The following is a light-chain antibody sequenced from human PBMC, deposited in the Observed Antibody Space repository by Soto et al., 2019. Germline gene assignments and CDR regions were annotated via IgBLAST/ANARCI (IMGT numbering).Light chain of an antibody. CDR1: SSVVGGYNY. J-gene: IGLJ1*01. V-gene: IGLV2-8*01. CDR3: SSYAGSNLGV. Sequence: QSVLTQPPSASGSPGQSVTISCTGTSSVVGGYNYVSWYQQHPGKAPKLMIYEVSKRPSGVPDRFSGSKSGNTASLTVSGLQAEDEADYYCSSYAGSNLGVFGTGTKVTVL. CDR2: EVS.